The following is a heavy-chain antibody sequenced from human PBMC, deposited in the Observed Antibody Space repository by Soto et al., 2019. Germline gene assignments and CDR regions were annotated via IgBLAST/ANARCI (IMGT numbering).Heavy chain of an antibody. V-gene: IGHV4-31*03. D-gene: IGHD1-26*01. CDR2: IYYSGST. CDR3: ASSGWWELPGIFDY. J-gene: IGHJ4*02. CDR1: GGSISSGGYY. Sequence: QVQLQESGPGLVKPSQTLSLTCTVSGGSISSGGYYWSWIRHQPGKGLEWIGYIYYSGSTYYNPSLKSRVTISVDTSKNQFSLKLSSVTAADTAVYYCASSGWWELPGIFDYWGQGTLVTVSS.